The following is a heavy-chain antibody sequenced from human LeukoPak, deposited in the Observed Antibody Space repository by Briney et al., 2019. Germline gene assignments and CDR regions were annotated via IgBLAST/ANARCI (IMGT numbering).Heavy chain of an antibody. J-gene: IGHJ5*02. D-gene: IGHD6-19*01. Sequence: SGPALVKPTQTLTLTCTFSGFSLSTSGMCVSWTRQLPGKALERLARIDWDDDRYYTTSLKTRLTISKDTSKNQVVLTMTNMDPVDSATYYCARVIAVAGGGAFDHWGQGALVTVSS. CDR1: GFSLSTSGMC. CDR3: ARVIAVAGGGAFDH. CDR2: IDWDDDR. V-gene: IGHV2-70*11.